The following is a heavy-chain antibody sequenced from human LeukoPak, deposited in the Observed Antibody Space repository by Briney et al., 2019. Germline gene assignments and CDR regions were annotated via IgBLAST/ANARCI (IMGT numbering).Heavy chain of an antibody. CDR2: IPYDGSNK. V-gene: IGHV3-30*18. Sequence: PGGSLRLSCAASGFTFSSYGMRWVRQAPGKGLEWVAVIPYDGSNKYYADSVKGRFTISRDNSKNTLYLQMNGLRAEDTAVYYCAKDRNAVTTRIPDYWGQGTLVTVSS. J-gene: IGHJ4*02. CDR3: AKDRNAVTTRIPDY. D-gene: IGHD4-17*01. CDR1: GFTFSSYG.